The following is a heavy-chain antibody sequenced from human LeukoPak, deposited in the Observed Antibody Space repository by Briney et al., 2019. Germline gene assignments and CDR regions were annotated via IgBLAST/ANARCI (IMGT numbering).Heavy chain of an antibody. CDR3: AKNYDSSGYYWDYYYGMDV. CDR1: GFTFSSYG. Sequence: GRSLRLSCAASGFTFSSYGMHWVRQAPGKGLEWVAVISYDGSNKYYADSVKGRFTISRDNSKNTLYLQMNSLRAEDTAVYYCAKNYDSSGYYWDYYYGMDVWGQGTTVTVSS. D-gene: IGHD3-22*01. CDR2: ISYDGSNK. J-gene: IGHJ6*02. V-gene: IGHV3-30*18.